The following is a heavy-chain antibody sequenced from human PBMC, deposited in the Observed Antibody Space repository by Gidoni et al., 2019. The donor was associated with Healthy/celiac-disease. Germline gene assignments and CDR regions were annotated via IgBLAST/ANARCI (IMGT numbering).Heavy chain of an antibody. CDR1: GFPLSTSGVG. J-gene: IGHJ4*02. D-gene: IGHD1-26*01. V-gene: IGHV2-5*01. CDR3: AHRRWELLPAPFDY. CDR2: IYWNDDK. Sequence: QNTLKESGPTLVKPTQTLTLTCTFPGFPLSTSGVGVGWIRQPPGKALEWRALIYWNDDKRYIPSLKSRLTITKDTSKNQVVLTMTNMDPVDTATYYCAHRRWELLPAPFDYWGQGTLVTVSS.